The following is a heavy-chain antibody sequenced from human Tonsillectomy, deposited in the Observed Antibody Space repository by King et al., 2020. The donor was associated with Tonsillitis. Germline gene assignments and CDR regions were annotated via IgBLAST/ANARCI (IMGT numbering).Heavy chain of an antibody. J-gene: IGHJ6*02. CDR3: ARDKVCSGYYCAYGMDV. D-gene: IGHD3-22*01. Sequence: VQLQESGPGLVKPSETLSLTCTVSGGSISSYYWSWIRQPPWKGLECIGYIYYSGSTHYNPSLKSRVTISVDTSRNQFSLNLSSVTAADTAVYYCARDKVCSGYYCAYGMDVWGQGTTVTVSS. V-gene: IGHV4-59*01. CDR2: IYYSGST. CDR1: GGSISSYY.